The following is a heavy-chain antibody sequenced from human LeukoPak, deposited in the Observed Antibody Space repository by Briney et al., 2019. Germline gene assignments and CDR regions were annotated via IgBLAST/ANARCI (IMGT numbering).Heavy chain of an antibody. V-gene: IGHV1-2*02. D-gene: IGHD3-3*01. CDR2: INPNSGGT. Sequence: ASVKVSCKTSGYTFTGYYMHWVRQAPGQGLEWMGWINPNSGGTNYAQKFQGRVTMTRDTSISTAYMELRSLRSDDTAVYYCARDRITIFGVVISNAFDIWGQGTMVTVSS. CDR3: ARDRITIFGVVISNAFDI. CDR1: GYTFTGYY. J-gene: IGHJ3*02.